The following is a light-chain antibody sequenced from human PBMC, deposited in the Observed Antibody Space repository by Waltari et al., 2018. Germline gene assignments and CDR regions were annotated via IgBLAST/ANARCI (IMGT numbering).Light chain of an antibody. V-gene: IGKV1-39*01. Sequence: DIQMTQSPSSLSASIGDRVTISCRAIQGIGTYLNWYRQGPGKAPELLIYGASSLHSGVPSRFSGSGSGTDFTLSISSLQADDFATYYCQQSYRTPLYTFGQGTKLDIK. CDR2: GAS. CDR1: QGIGTY. CDR3: QQSYRTPLYT. J-gene: IGKJ2*01.